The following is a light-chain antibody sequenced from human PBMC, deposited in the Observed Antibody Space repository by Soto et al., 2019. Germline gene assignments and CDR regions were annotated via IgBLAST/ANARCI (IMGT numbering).Light chain of an antibody. CDR3: CSYAGSYTFV. CDR2: DVI. Sequence: QSALTQPRSVSGSPGQSVTLSCTGTSSDVGGYNYVSWYQQHPGKAPKLMIYDVITRRSGVPDRFSGSKSGNTAYLTISGLQAEDEADYYCCSYAGSYTFVFGTGTKLTVL. CDR1: SSDVGGYNY. V-gene: IGLV2-11*01. J-gene: IGLJ1*01.